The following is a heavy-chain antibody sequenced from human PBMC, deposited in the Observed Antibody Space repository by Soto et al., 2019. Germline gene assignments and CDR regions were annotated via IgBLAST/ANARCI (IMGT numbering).Heavy chain of an antibody. CDR3: ARVASSMFEGGEWVDP. Sequence: QVVQSGAEVKKPGSSVKVSCKASGGTFNRQAFSWWRQAPGQGLEWGGGFIPIFGTTNYSQKFPGRVTITADEATRTAYMELSSRTSDDTAVYYCARVASSMFEGGEWVDPWGQGTLVTVSS. CDR2: FIPIFGTT. CDR1: GGTFNRQA. V-gene: IGHV1-69*12. D-gene: IGHD3-10*02. J-gene: IGHJ5*02.